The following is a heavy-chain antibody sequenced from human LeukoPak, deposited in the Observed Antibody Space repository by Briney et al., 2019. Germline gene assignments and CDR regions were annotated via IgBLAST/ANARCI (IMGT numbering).Heavy chain of an antibody. J-gene: IGHJ4*02. D-gene: IGHD5-18*01. Sequence: SETLSLTCTVSGGSISSYYWSWIRQPPGKGLEWIGYIYCSGSTNYNPSLKSRVTISVDTSKNQFSLKLSSVTAADTAVYYCARDRYSYGLHDYWGQGTLVTVSS. CDR1: GGSISSYY. CDR3: ARDRYSYGLHDY. CDR2: IYCSGST. V-gene: IGHV4-59*01.